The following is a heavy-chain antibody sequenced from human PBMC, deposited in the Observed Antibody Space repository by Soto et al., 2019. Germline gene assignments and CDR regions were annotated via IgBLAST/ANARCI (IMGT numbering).Heavy chain of an antibody. CDR2: IFYSGST. J-gene: IGHJ4*01. V-gene: IGHV4-39*01. Sequence: SETLSLTCTVSGGSISSSSYYWGWIRQPPGKGLEWIGSIFYSGSTYYNPSLKSRVTISVDTSKNQISLKLDSVTAADTAVYYCASIWFGDFDYWGHGTLVTVSS. CDR1: GGSISSSSYY. D-gene: IGHD3-10*01. CDR3: ASIWFGDFDY.